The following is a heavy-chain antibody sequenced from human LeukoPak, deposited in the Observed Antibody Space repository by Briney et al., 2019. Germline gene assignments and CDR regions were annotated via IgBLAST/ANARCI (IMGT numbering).Heavy chain of an antibody. J-gene: IGHJ4*02. D-gene: IGHD4-23*01. CDR2: IYYSGST. CDR3: ARAPSGGRFDY. CDR1: GYSISSGYY. Sequence: KASETLSLTCTVSGYSISSGYYWSWIRQPPGKGLEWIGYIYYSGSTNYNPSLKSRVTISVDTSKNQFSLKLSSVTAADTAVYYCARAPSGGRFDYWGQGTLVTVSS. V-gene: IGHV4-61*01.